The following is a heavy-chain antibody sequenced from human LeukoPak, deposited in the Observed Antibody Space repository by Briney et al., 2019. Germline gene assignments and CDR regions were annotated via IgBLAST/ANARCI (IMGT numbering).Heavy chain of an antibody. D-gene: IGHD3-16*01. J-gene: IGHJ3*02. CDR3: SRVRDWGAFDI. V-gene: IGHV1-18*01. CDR2: ISSYNDYT. CDR1: CYTCTSYG. Sequence: ASVMVFCNASCYTCTSYGRSWLRQQPGQWLEWMGWISSYNDYTNYAKKLQGSVTITTDTSTSTASMQVWSLMSDDTADIYCSRVRDWGAFDIWGQGTMVTVSS.